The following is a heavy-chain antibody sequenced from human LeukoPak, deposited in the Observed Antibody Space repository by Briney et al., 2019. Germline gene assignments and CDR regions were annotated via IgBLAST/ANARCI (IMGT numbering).Heavy chain of an antibody. J-gene: IGHJ6*02. Sequence: GGSLRLSCATSGFTFSSNWMRWVRHVPGRGLDWVANIKPDGSAEYYAASVKGRFTISRDNAKNSPYLQMNSLRAEDTAVYYCARDSPYFYYGMDIWGQGNPVTVSS. CDR3: ARDSPYFYYGMDI. CDR1: GFTFSSNW. V-gene: IGHV3-7*03. CDR2: IKPDGSAE.